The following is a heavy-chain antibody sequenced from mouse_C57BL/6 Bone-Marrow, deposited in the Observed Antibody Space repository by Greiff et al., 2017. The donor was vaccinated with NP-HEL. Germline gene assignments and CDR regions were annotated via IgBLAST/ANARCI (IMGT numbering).Heavy chain of an antibody. D-gene: IGHD1-1*01. J-gene: IGHJ4*01. CDR1: GYTFTSYW. V-gene: IGHV1-55*01. CDR3: ARSYYASSPYYAMDY. CDR2: IYPGSGST. Sequence: QVQLQQPGAELVKPGASVKMSCKASGYTFTSYWITWVKQRPGQGLEWIGVIYPGSGSTNYNEKFKSKATLTVDTSSSTAYMQLSSLTSEDSAVYYCARSYYASSPYYAMDYWGQGTSVTVSS.